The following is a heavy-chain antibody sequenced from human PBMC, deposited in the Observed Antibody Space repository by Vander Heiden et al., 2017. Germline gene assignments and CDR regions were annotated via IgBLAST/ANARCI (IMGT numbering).Heavy chain of an antibody. CDR2: VYPGDSET. CDR1: GYRFTTNW. Sequence: EVQLVQSGAEVKKPGDSLKISCKGSGYRFTTNWIGWVRQMPGTGLEWMGIVYPGDSETRYSPSFQGQVTISVEKSISTAYVQWSSLKASDTAMYYFARNINEMGTISAFDIWGQGTMVTVSS. V-gene: IGHV5-51*01. J-gene: IGHJ3*02. D-gene: IGHD1-1*01. CDR3: ARNINEMGTISAFDI.